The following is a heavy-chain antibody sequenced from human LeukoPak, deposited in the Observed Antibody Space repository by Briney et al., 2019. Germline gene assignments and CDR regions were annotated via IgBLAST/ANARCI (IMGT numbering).Heavy chain of an antibody. CDR1: GFTFSSYA. CDR2: ISYDGSNK. V-gene: IGHV3-30-3*01. J-gene: IGHJ5*02. Sequence: QSGGSLRLSCAASGFTFSSYAMHWVRQAPGKGLEWVAVISYDGSNKYYADVVKGRFTMSRDNVKNTLYLQMNSLRVEDTAVYYCARDPRNVGLAPWGQGTLVTVSS. CDR3: ARDPRNVGLAP. D-gene: IGHD2-15*01.